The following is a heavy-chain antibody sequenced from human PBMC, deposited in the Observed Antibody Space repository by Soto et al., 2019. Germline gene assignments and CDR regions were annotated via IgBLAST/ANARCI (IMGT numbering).Heavy chain of an antibody. Sequence: EVQLLESGGNVLQPGGSLRLSCAASGFISSSYWMHWVRQAPGKGLVWVSRINRDGSRTDYADSVKGRFAVYRDNAKNTVLLQMNRVRADDTAVYYCARGVNGYYYVDYWGQGTLVTVSS. D-gene: IGHD3-10*01. V-gene: IGHV3-74*01. CDR1: GFISSSYW. CDR3: ARGVNGYYYVDY. CDR2: INRDGSRT. J-gene: IGHJ4*02.